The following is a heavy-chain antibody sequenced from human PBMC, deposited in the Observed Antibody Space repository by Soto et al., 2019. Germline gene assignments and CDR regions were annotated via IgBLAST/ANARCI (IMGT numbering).Heavy chain of an antibody. CDR2: ISFTGST. CDR3: ARAKDYDFWSGYLLGT. V-gene: IGHV4-61*01. D-gene: IGHD3-3*01. J-gene: IGHJ5*02. Sequence: SETLSLTCTVSGGSVSSGSYYWSWIRQPPGKGLQWIGYISFTGSTNYNPSLKSRLTISVDTSKNQFSLKLTSVTAADTAVYYCARAKDYDFWSGYLLGTWGQGTLVTVSS. CDR1: GGSVSSGSYY.